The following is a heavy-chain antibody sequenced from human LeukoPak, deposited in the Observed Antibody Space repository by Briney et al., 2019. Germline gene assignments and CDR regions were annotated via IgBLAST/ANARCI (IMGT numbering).Heavy chain of an antibody. CDR1: GGSFSSYY. J-gene: IGHJ5*02. CDR3: VVVREGSFDP. CDR2: IYYSGST. Sequence: SETLSLTCAVYGGSFSSYYWGWIRQPPGKGLEWIGSIYYSGSTYYNPSLKSRVTISVDTSKNQFSLKLSSVTAADTAVYYGVVVREGSFDPWGQGTLVTVFS. D-gene: IGHD3-22*01. V-gene: IGHV4-39*07.